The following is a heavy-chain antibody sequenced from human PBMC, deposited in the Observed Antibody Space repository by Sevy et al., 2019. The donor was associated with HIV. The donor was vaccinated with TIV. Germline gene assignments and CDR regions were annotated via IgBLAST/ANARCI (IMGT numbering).Heavy chain of an antibody. Sequence: GGSLRLSCAASGFTFSSYEMNWVRQAPGKGLEWVSYISNSGTTISYSDSVRGRFTISRDNARNSLYLQMSSLRGEDTDVYYCARELPPSATTVAHFDHWGQGTLVTVSS. CDR2: ISNSGTTI. J-gene: IGHJ4*02. D-gene: IGHD4-17*01. CDR3: ARELPPSATTVAHFDH. V-gene: IGHV3-48*03. CDR1: GFTFSSYE.